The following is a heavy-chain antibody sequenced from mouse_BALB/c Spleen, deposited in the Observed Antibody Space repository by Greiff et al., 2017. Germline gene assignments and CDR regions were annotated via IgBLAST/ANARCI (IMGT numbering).Heavy chain of an antibody. D-gene: IGHD2-4*01. CDR3: ARAEITTEAIDY. CDR2: ISTYYGDA. J-gene: IGHJ4*01. V-gene: IGHV1S137*01. CDR1: GYTFTDYA. Sequence: VQLQQSGAELVRPGVSVKISCKGSGYTFTDYAMHWVKQSHAKSLEWIGVISTYYGDASYNQKFKGKATMTVDKSSSTAYMELARLTSEDSAIYYCARAEITTEAIDYWGQGTSVTVSS.